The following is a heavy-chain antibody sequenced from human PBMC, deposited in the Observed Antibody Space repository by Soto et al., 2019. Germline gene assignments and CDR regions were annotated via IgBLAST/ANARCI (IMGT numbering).Heavy chain of an antibody. Sequence: GGSLRLSCVASGLPVAGSYMAWVRQAPGKGLEWASVIYNDGTTYYSQSVEGRFTISRDTSKNTLYLQMDRLRDEDTAVYYCVRPLPSGQTHARDVWGQGTTVTVSS. CDR3: VRPLPSGQTHARDV. D-gene: IGHD3-10*01. J-gene: IGHJ6*02. CDR2: IYNDGTT. V-gene: IGHV3-53*01. CDR1: GLPVAGSY.